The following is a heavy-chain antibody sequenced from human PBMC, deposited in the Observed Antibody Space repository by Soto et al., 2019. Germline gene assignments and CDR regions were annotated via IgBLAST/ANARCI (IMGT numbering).Heavy chain of an antibody. Sequence: SETLSLTCTVSGGSISSGGYYWIWIRQHPGKGLEWIGYIYYSGTTYYNPSLKSRVTISVDTSKNQFSLKLSSVTAADTAVYYCARVRVYDSSGYYYLDYWGQGTLVTVSS. J-gene: IGHJ4*02. CDR1: GGSISSGGYY. V-gene: IGHV4-31*03. CDR2: IYYSGTT. CDR3: ARVRVYDSSGYYYLDY. D-gene: IGHD3-22*01.